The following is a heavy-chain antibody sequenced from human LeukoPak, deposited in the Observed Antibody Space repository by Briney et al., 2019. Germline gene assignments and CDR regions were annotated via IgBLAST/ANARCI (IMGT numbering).Heavy chain of an antibody. J-gene: IGHJ3*02. V-gene: IGHV5-51*01. CDR3: ARGADYYGSGGGSAFDI. CDR1: GYSFTSYW. CDR2: IYPGDSDT. D-gene: IGHD3-10*01. Sequence: GESLKISCKGSGYSFTSYWIGWVRQMPGKGLEWMGIIYPGDSDTRYSPSFQGQVTTSADKSISTAYPQWSSLKASDAAMYYCARGADYYGSGGGSAFDIWGQGTMVTVSS.